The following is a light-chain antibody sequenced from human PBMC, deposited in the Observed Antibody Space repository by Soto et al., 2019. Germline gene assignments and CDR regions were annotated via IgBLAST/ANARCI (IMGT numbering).Light chain of an antibody. V-gene: IGLV2-14*03. CDR2: DVN. J-gene: IGLJ1*01. CDR3: SSWTSGATYV. Sequence: QSVLTQPASVSGSPGQSITISCAGTSSDVGAYNYVSWYQHHPGKAPKLMIYDVNNRPSGDSNRFSGSKSGNTASLTSSGLQAEDEAYYYCSSWTSGATYVFGSGTKVTVL. CDR1: SSDVGAYNY.